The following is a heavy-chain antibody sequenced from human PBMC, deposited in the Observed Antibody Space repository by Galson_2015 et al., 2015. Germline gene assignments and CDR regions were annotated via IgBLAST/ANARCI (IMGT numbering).Heavy chain of an antibody. CDR3: ARDAIKSGGVFVIPQKNYYDDGMDG. CDR2: ISGSGGSA. J-gene: IGHJ6*02. V-gene: IGHV3-23*01. CDR1: GFTFSSYA. Sequence: SLRLSCAASGFTFSSYAMSWVRQAPGKGLEWVSAISGSGGSAYYADSVKGRFTISRDNSKNTPYLQMNSLRAEDTAVYYCARDAIKSGGVFVIPQKNYYDDGMDGWGQGTTVTVSS. D-gene: IGHD3-16*02.